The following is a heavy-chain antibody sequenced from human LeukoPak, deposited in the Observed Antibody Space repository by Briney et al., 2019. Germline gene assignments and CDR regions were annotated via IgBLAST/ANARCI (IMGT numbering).Heavy chain of an antibody. J-gene: IGHJ3*02. Sequence: GGSLRLSCAASGFTFSDYYMSWIRQAPGKELEWVSYISSSSSTIYYADSVKGRFTISRDNAKNSLYLQMNSLRAEDTAVYYCARGDPTVTTTGSGGLDIWGQGTMVTVSS. D-gene: IGHD4-17*01. CDR2: ISSSSSTI. CDR3: ARGDPTVTTTGSGGLDI. CDR1: GFTFSDYY. V-gene: IGHV3-11*04.